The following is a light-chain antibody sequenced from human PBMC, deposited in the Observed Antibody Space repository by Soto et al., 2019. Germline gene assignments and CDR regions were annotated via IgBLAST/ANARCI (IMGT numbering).Light chain of an antibody. CDR3: QQCDCSPPPIT. J-gene: IGKJ5*01. CDR1: QIVSSSY. CDR2: GAS. V-gene: IGKV3-20*01. Sequence: EIVLTQSPGTLCLSPGERATLSCGASQIVSSSYLAWYQQAPRLLIYGASTRATGIPDRFSGSGSGTGFTLTISRLEPEDFAVYYCQQCDCSPPPITSGPGTRLEIK.